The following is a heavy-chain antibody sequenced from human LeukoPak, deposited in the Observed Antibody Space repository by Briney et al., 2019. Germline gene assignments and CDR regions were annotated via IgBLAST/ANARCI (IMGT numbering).Heavy chain of an antibody. CDR1: GFTFSNYA. Sequence: PGGSLRLSCAASGFTFSNYAMSWVRQAPGKGLEWVSLISGSGVRTYYADSVKGRFTISRDNSKNTLYLQMNSLRAEDTAVYYCAKPRGATVTSYYSDYWSQGTLVTVSS. CDR3: AKPRGATVTSYYSDY. J-gene: IGHJ4*02. D-gene: IGHD4-17*01. V-gene: IGHV3-23*01. CDR2: ISGSGVRT.